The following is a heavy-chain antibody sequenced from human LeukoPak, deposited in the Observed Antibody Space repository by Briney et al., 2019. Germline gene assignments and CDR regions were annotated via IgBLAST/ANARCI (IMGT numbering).Heavy chain of an antibody. Sequence: GGSLRLSCAASGFTFSSYGMHWVRQAPGKGLEWVAVIWYDGSNKYYADSVKGRFTISRDNSKNTLYLQMNSLRAEDTAVYYCARGAPYYDFWSGYHFAYWGQGTLVTVSS. CDR1: GFTFSSYG. J-gene: IGHJ4*02. CDR2: IWYDGSNK. CDR3: ARGAPYYDFWSGYHFAY. D-gene: IGHD3-3*01. V-gene: IGHV3-33*01.